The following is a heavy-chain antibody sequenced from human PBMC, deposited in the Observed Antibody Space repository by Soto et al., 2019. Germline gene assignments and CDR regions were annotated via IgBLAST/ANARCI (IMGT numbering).Heavy chain of an antibody. CDR1: GFIFSSDW. J-gene: IGHJ3*02. D-gene: IGHD4-17*01. CDR2: MREDGSQK. V-gene: IGHV3-7*03. CDR3: ARARGMTTVPNMLFDI. Sequence: ESGGGLVQPGGSLRLSCAASGFIFSSDWMSWVRQAPGKGLEWVAYMREDGSQKYFVDSVKGRFTISRDNAKNSLYLQMNSLRAEDTAVYFCARARGMTTVPNMLFDIWGQGTMVTVSS.